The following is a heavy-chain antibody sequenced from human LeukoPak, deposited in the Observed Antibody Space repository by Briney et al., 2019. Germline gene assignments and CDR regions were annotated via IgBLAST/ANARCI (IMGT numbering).Heavy chain of an antibody. V-gene: IGHV3-7*01. CDR2: IKQDGSEK. Sequence: GGSLRLSCAASGFTFSSYWMSWVRQAPGKGLEWVANIKQDGSEKCYVDSVKGRFTISRDNAKNSLYLQMNSLRAEDTAVYYCARDRDSSGYYVMDYFDYWGQGTLVTVSS. D-gene: IGHD3-22*01. CDR3: ARDRDSSGYYVMDYFDY. J-gene: IGHJ4*02. CDR1: GFTFSSYW.